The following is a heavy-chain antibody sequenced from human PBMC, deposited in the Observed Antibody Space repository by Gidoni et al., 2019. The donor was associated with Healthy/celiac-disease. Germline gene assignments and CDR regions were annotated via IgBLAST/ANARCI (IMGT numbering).Heavy chain of an antibody. J-gene: IGHJ4*02. CDR3: ARVVASCGGSCYSDY. D-gene: IGHD2-15*01. CDR2: ISSSSSYI. V-gene: IGHV3-21*01. CDR1: GFTFSSNS. Sequence: EVQLVESGGGLVKPGGSLRLSCAASGFTFSSNSMNWVRQAPGKGLEWVSSISSSSSYIYYADSVKGRFTISRDNAKNSLYLQMNSLRAEDTAVYYCARVVASCGGSCYSDYWGQGTLVTVSS.